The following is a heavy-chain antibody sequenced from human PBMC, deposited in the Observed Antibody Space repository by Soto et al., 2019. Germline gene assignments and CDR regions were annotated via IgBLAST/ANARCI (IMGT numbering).Heavy chain of an antibody. Sequence: QVQLVQSGAEVKKPGASVKVSCKASGYTFTSYGFSWVRQAPGQGLEWMGWISANNGNTNYAQKLQGRXTXTXXTSTSTAYMERRSLRSDDTAVYYCARDRGSYALDYWGQGTLVTVSS. CDR1: GYTFTSYG. CDR3: ARDRGSYALDY. J-gene: IGHJ4*02. V-gene: IGHV1-18*01. CDR2: ISANNGNT. D-gene: IGHD1-26*01.